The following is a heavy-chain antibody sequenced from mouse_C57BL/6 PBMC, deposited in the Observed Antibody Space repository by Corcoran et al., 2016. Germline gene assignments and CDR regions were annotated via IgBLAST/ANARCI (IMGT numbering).Heavy chain of an antibody. CDR2: IYPGGGYT. Sequence: QVQLQQSGAELVRPGTSVKMSCKASGYTFTNYWIGWAKQRPGHGLEWIGDIYPGGGYTNYNEKFKGKATLTADKSSSTAYMQFSSLTSEDSALYYWARGGITKGYFDVWGTGTTVTVSS. CDR1: GYTFTNYW. D-gene: IGHD1-1*01. CDR3: ARGGITKGYFDV. J-gene: IGHJ1*03. V-gene: IGHV1-63*01.